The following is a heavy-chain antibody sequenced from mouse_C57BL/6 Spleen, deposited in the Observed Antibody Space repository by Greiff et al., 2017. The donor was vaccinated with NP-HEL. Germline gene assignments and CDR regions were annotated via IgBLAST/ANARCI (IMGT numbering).Heavy chain of an antibody. Sequence: EVQLQQSGPELVKPGASVKISCKASGYSFTGYYMNWVKQSPEKSLEWIGEINPSTGGTTYNQKFKAKATLTVDKSSSTAYMQLKSLTSEDSAVYYCARRDYGSSYPYWYFDVWGTGTTVTVSS. J-gene: IGHJ1*03. CDR3: ARRDYGSSYPYWYFDV. CDR1: GYSFTGYY. V-gene: IGHV1-42*01. D-gene: IGHD1-1*01. CDR2: INPSTGGT.